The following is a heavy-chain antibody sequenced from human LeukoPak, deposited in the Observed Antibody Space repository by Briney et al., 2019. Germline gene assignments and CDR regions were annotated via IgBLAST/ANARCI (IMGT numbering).Heavy chain of an antibody. CDR1: GFTFSSYG. Sequence: SGGSLRLSCAASGFTFSSYGMHWVRQAPGKGLEWVAFIRYDGSNKYYADSVKGRFTISRDNSKNTLYLQMNSLRAEDTAVYYCAKAHYYDSSGYYYFDYWGQGTLVTVSS. CDR3: AKAHYYDSSGYYYFDY. V-gene: IGHV3-30*02. D-gene: IGHD3-22*01. J-gene: IGHJ4*02. CDR2: IRYDGSNK.